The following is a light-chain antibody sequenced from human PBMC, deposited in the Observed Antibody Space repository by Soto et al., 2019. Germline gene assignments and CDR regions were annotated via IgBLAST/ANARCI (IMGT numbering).Light chain of an antibody. J-gene: IGKJ1*01. CDR2: DAS. CDR3: QQYNSYWT. CDR1: QSISSW. V-gene: IGKV1-5*01. Sequence: IHMTLSASTLSASVGHRVTITCRASQSISSWLAWYQQKPGKAPKLLIYDASSLESGVPSRFSGSGSGTESTLTISSLQPDDFATYYCQQYNSYWTFGQGTKVDIK.